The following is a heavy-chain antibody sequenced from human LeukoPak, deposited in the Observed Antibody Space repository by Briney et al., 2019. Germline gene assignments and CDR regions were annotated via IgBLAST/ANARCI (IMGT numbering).Heavy chain of an antibody. D-gene: IGHD3-3*01. CDR2: IYYSGST. CDR3: ARGGHYDLWSGYYPDY. V-gene: IGHV4-59*01. Sequence: SETLSLTCTVSGGSISSYYWSWIRQPPGKGLEWIGYIYYSGSTNYNPSLKSRVTILVVTSKNQFSLKLRSVNAADTAVYYCARGGHYDLWSGYYPDYWGQGTLVTVSS. J-gene: IGHJ4*02. CDR1: GGSISSYY.